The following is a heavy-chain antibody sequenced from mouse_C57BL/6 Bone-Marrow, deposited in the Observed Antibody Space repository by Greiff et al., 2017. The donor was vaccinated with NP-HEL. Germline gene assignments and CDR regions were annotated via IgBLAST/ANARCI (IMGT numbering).Heavy chain of an antibody. CDR2: IYPRSGNT. V-gene: IGHV1-81*01. Sequence: QVQLKESGAELARPGASVKLSCKASGYTFTSYGISWVKQRTGQGLEWIGEIYPRSGNTYYNEKFKGKATLTADKSSSTAYMELRSLTSEDSAVYFCARGGYYERGYWGQGTTLTVSS. CDR3: ARGGYYERGY. CDR1: GYTFTSYG. D-gene: IGHD2-4*01. J-gene: IGHJ2*01.